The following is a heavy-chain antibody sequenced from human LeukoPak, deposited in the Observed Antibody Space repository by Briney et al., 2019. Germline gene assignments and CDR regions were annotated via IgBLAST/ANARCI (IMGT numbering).Heavy chain of an antibody. CDR1: GGTFSSYA. D-gene: IGHD3-22*01. J-gene: IGHJ5*02. CDR2: IIPIFGTA. CDR3: ASVKYPQYYYDSSGSEGAWFDP. Sequence: ASVKVSCKAPGGTFSSYAISWVRQAPGQGLEWMGRIIPIFGTANYAQKFQGRVTITADKSTSTAYMELSSLRSEDTAVYYCASVKYPQYYYDSSGSEGAWFDPWGQGTLVTVSS. V-gene: IGHV1-69*06.